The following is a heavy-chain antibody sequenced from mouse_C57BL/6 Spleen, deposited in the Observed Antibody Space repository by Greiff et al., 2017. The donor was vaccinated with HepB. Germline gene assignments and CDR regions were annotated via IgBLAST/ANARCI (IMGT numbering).Heavy chain of an antibody. Sequence: QVQLQQSGAELVMPGASVKLSCKASGYTFTSYWMHWVKQRPGQGLEWIGEIDPSDSYTNYNQKFKGKSTLTVDKSSSTAYMQLSSLTSEDSAVYYCARRAYYFDDWGQGTTLTVSS. CDR2: IDPSDSYT. D-gene: IGHD3-3*01. CDR3: ARRAYYFDD. V-gene: IGHV1-69*01. J-gene: IGHJ2*01. CDR1: GYTFTSYW.